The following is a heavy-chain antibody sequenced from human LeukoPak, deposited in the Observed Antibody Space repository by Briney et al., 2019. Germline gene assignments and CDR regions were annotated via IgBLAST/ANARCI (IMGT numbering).Heavy chain of an antibody. Sequence: GGSLRLSCAASGFTFSSYAMSWVRQAPGTGLEWVAYIGPSGSAIHYADSVKGRFTISRDNAKNSLYLQVNSLRADDTAVYYCARESNWLFNYWGQGSLVTVSS. CDR3: ARESNWLFNY. CDR2: IGPSGSAI. D-gene: IGHD3-22*01. J-gene: IGHJ4*02. CDR1: GFTFSSYA. V-gene: IGHV3-48*04.